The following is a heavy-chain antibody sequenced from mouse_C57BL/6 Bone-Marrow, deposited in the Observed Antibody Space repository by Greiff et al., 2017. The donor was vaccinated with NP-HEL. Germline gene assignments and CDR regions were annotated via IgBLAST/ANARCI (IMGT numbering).Heavy chain of an antibody. CDR1: GFTFSSYA. D-gene: IGHD1-1*01. J-gene: IGHJ2*01. CDR2: ISSGGDYI. Sequence: DVHLVESGEGLVKPGGSLKLSCAASGFTFSSYAMSWVRQTPEKRLEWVAYISSGGDYIYYADTVKGRFTISRDNARNTLYLQMSSLKSEDTAMYYCTRAPHYYGSSFFDYWGQGTTLTVSS. V-gene: IGHV5-9-1*02. CDR3: TRAPHYYGSSFFDY.